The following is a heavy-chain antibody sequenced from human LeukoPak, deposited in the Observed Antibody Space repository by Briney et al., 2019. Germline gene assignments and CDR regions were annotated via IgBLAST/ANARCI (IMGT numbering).Heavy chain of an antibody. Sequence: PGWSLPLSCLASGFTFDEYAMHWLGQAPGKGLEWVARISGDGGSTYYADSVKGRFTISRDNSKNSLYLQMNSLRTEDTALYYCAKCPHYDYYYYTDVWGKGTTVTVSS. V-gene: IGHV3-43*02. CDR2: ISGDGGST. CDR3: AKCPHYDYYYYTDV. CDR1: GFTFDEYA. J-gene: IGHJ6*03.